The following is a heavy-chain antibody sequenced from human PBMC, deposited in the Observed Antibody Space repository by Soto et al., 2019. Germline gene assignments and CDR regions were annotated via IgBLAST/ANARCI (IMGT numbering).Heavy chain of an antibody. D-gene: IGHD4-4*01. CDR3: SRDPAATLTTRVRWFDP. CDR1: GFTFSSYA. CDR2: ISSNGGST. J-gene: IGHJ5*02. V-gene: IGHV3-64*01. Sequence: GGSLRLSCAASGFTFSSYAMHWVRQAPGKGLEYVSAISSNGGSTYYANSVKGRFTISRDNSKNTLYLQMGSLRAEDMAVYYCSRDPAATLTTRVRWFDPWGQGTLVTVSS.